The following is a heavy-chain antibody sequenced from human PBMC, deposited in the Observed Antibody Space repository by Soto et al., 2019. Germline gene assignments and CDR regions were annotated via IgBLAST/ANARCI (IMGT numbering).Heavy chain of an antibody. CDR1: GSTLSSYW. D-gene: IGHD5-18*01. V-gene: IGHV3-74*01. CDR3: TRALGEYSYGHGY. Sequence: GGSLRLSCAASGSTLSSYWMHWVRQAPGKGLVWVSCINSDGSNTNYADSVKGRFTISRDNAKNTLYLQMNSLRAEDTAVYYCTRALGEYSYGHGYWGQGTLVTVSS. J-gene: IGHJ4*02. CDR2: INSDGSNT.